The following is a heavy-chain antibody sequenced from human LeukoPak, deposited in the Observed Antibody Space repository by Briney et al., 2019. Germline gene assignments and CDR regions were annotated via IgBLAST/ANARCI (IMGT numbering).Heavy chain of an antibody. CDR2: ISYDGSNK. Sequence: GGSLRLSCAASGFTFSSYGMHWVRQAPGKGLEWVAVISYDGSNKYYADSVKGRFTISRDNSKNALYLQMNSLRAEDTAVYYCAEDTGGYSYGPSPYYYYGMDVWGQGTTVTVSS. D-gene: IGHD5-18*01. CDR3: AEDTGGYSYGPSPYYYYGMDV. V-gene: IGHV3-30*18. J-gene: IGHJ6*02. CDR1: GFTFSSYG.